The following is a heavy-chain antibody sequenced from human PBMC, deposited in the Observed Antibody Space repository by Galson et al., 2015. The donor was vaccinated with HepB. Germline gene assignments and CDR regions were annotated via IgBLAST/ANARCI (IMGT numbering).Heavy chain of an antibody. CDR1: GFTFSSYA. CDR3: AKGRGYIAAAVYYFDY. CDR2: ISGSGGST. V-gene: IGHV3-23*01. J-gene: IGHJ4*02. Sequence: SLRLSCAASGFTFSSYAMSWVRQAPGKGLEWVSAISGSGGSTYYADSVKGRFTISRDNSKNTLYLQMNSLRAEDTAVYYCAKGRGYIAAAVYYFDYWGQGTLVTVSS. D-gene: IGHD6-13*01.